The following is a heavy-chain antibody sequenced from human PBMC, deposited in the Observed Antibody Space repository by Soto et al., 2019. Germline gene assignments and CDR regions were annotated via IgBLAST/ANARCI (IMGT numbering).Heavy chain of an antibody. CDR3: ASASIGYCSSTSCYTRGFDY. J-gene: IGHJ4*02. CDR2: IYHSGST. V-gene: IGHV4-4*02. CDR1: GGSISSSNW. D-gene: IGHD2-2*02. Sequence: SETLSLTCAVSGGSISSSNWWSWVRQPPGKGLEWIGEIYHSGSTNYNPSLKSRVTISVDKSKNQFSLKLSSVTAADTAVYYCASASIGYCSSTSCYTRGFDYWGQGTLVTAPQ.